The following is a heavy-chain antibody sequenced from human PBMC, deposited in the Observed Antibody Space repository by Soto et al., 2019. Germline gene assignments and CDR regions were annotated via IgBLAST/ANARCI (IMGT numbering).Heavy chain of an antibody. J-gene: IGHJ4*02. D-gene: IGHD2-8*01. CDR1: GGTFSGYV. CDR2: FVPLFGTT. Sequence: QLVQSGSDVKKPGSSVKVSCQASGGTFSGYVVTWVRQAPGQGLEWMGAFVPLFGTTNYAQRFSGRITITAEESTSTAYMELRTLRSDETAVYDCAPHGLGVSSHPYFDNWGQGTLVTVSS. V-gene: IGHV1-69*01. CDR3: APHGLGVSSHPYFDN.